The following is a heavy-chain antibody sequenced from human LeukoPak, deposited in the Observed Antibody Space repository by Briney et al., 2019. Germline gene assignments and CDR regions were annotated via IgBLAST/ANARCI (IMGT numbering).Heavy chain of an antibody. CDR2: MYYSGST. Sequence: RASETLSLTCTVSGGSISSSSYCWGWIRQPPGKGLEWIGSMYYSGSTYYNSSLKSRVTISVDTSKNQFSLKLNSVTAADTAVYYCARRAGAYSHPYDYWGQGTLVTVSS. D-gene: IGHD4/OR15-4a*01. V-gene: IGHV4-39*07. J-gene: IGHJ4*02. CDR3: ARRAGAYSHPYDY. CDR1: GGSISSSSYC.